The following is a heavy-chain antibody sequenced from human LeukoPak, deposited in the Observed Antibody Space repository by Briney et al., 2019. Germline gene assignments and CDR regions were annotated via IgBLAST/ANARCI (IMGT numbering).Heavy chain of an antibody. V-gene: IGHV3-30*18. D-gene: IGHD1-14*01. J-gene: IGHJ3*02. CDR1: GFTFSSYA. CDR3: AKDMAHLPPEAFDI. Sequence: SGGSLRLSCAASGFTFSSYAMHWVRQAPGKGLEWVAVISYDGSNKYYADSVKGRFTISRDNSKNTLYLQMNSLRAEDTDVYYCAKDMAHLPPEAFDIWGQGTMVTVSS. CDR2: ISYDGSNK.